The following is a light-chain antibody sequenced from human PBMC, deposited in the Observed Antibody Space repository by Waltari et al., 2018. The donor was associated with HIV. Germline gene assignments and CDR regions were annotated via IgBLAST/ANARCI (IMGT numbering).Light chain of an antibody. V-gene: IGLV3-21*02. CDR2: DDR. CDR3: QVWDSNSAF. J-gene: IGLJ1*01. CDR1: NIGSKS. Sequence: SYDLTQPPSVSVAPGQPARITCGGNNIGSKSVHWYQLRPGQAPVLVVYDDRDRPSGIPERFSGSNSGDTATLTVGWAEAGDEADYYCQVWDSNSAFFGSGTKVTVL.